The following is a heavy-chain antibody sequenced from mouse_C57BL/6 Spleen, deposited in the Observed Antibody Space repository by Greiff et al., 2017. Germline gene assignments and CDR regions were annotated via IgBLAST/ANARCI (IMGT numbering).Heavy chain of an antibody. D-gene: IGHD1-1*01. CDR2: IHPNSGST. J-gene: IGHJ4*01. CDR3: ARGGYYGSRGYAMDY. V-gene: IGHV1-64*01. CDR1: GYTFTSYW. Sequence: QVQLQQPGAELVKPGASVKLSCKASGYTFTSYWMHWVKQRPGQGLEWIGMIHPNSGSTNYNEKSKSKATLTVDKSSSTAYMQLSSLTSEDSAVYYCARGGYYGSRGYAMDYWGQGTSVTVSS.